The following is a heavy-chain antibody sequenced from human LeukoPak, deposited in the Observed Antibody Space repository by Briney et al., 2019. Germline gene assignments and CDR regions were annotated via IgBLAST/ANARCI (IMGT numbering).Heavy chain of an antibody. J-gene: IGHJ1*01. V-gene: IGHV4-59*01. Sequence: SETLSLTCTVSGGSISSYYWSWIRRPPGKGLEWIGYIYYSGSTNYNPSLKSRVTISVDTSKNQFSLKLSSVTAADTAVYYCARGSLDYDSSGYYSPEEYFQHWGQGTLVTVSS. D-gene: IGHD3-22*01. CDR2: IYYSGST. CDR1: GGSISSYY. CDR3: ARGSLDYDSSGYYSPEEYFQH.